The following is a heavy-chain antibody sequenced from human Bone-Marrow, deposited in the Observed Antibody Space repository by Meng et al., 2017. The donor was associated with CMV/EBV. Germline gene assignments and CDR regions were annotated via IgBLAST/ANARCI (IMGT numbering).Heavy chain of an antibody. CDR2: IRNDGSNK. Sequence: GGSLRLSCAASGFTFSSYGMHWVRQAPGKGLEWVAFIRNDGSNKYYADSVKGRFTISRDNSKNTLYLQMNSLRAEDTAVYYCAKDATTTWGDYYYGMDVWGQGTTVTVSS. J-gene: IGHJ6*02. V-gene: IGHV3-30*02. CDR3: AKDATTTWGDYYYGMDV. D-gene: IGHD3-16*01. CDR1: GFTFSSYG.